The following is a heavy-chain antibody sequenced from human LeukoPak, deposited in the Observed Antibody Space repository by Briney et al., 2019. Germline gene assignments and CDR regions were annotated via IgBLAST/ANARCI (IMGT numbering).Heavy chain of an antibody. D-gene: IGHD4-23*01. CDR3: AREGDGGNDY. V-gene: IGHV3-21*01. CDR1: GFTFSSYS. J-gene: IGHJ4*02. Sequence: PGGSLRLSCAASGFTFSSYSMNWIRQAPGKGLEWVSSISSSSSYIYYADSVKGRFTISRDNAKNSLHLQMNSLRAEDTAVYYCAREGDGGNDYWGQGTLVTVSS. CDR2: ISSSSSYI.